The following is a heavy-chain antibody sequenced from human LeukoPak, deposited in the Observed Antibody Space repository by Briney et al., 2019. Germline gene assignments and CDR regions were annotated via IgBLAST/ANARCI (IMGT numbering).Heavy chain of an antibody. J-gene: IGHJ4*02. Sequence: GGSLRLSCAAFGFTFSSYAMSWVRQAPGKGLEWVSAISGSGGSTYYADSVKGRFTISRDNSKNTLYLQMNSLRAEDTAVYYCAKDLVGRVGATTPFDYWGQGTLVTVSS. CDR1: GFTFSSYA. CDR2: ISGSGGST. V-gene: IGHV3-23*01. D-gene: IGHD1-26*01. CDR3: AKDLVGRVGATTPFDY.